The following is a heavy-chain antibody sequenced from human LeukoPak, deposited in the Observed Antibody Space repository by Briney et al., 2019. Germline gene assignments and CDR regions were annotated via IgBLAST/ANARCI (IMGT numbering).Heavy chain of an antibody. V-gene: IGHV3-7*01. Sequence: GGSLTLSCAASGFVFIDYWMSWVRRTPGKGLEWVANINQDATEKNYVDSVKGRFTISRDNAKNSLFLLMNSLRAEDTAIYYCATYVNWVAGDVWGQGTTVTVSS. J-gene: IGHJ6*02. D-gene: IGHD1-1*01. CDR1: GFVFIDYW. CDR3: ATYVNWVAGDV. CDR2: INQDATEK.